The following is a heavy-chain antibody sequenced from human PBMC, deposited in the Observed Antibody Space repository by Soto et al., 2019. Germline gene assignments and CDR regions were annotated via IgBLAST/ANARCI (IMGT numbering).Heavy chain of an antibody. CDR2: ISGSGGST. CDR1: GFTFSSYA. D-gene: IGHD3-9*01. Sequence: GGSLRLSCAASGFTFSSYAMSWVRQAPGKGLEWVSAISGSGGSTYYADSVKGRFTISRDNSKNTLYLQMNSLRAEDTAVYYCAKVPTPGHYDILTGYYLFDYWGQGTLVTVSS. V-gene: IGHV3-23*01. CDR3: AKVPTPGHYDILTGYYLFDY. J-gene: IGHJ4*02.